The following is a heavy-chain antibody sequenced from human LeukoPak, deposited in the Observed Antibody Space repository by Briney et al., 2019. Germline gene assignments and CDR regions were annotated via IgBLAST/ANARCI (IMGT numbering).Heavy chain of an antibody. V-gene: IGHV3-11*04. CDR3: ARERRGYCSSTSCSWFDP. CDR1: GFTFSDYY. D-gene: IGHD2-2*01. CDR2: ISSSGSTI. Sequence: AGGSLRLSCAASGFTFSDYYMSWIRQAPGKGLEWVSYISSSGSTIYYADSVKGRFTISRDNAKNSLYLQMNGLRAEDTAVYYCARERRGYCSSTSCSWFDPWGQGTLVTVSS. J-gene: IGHJ5*02.